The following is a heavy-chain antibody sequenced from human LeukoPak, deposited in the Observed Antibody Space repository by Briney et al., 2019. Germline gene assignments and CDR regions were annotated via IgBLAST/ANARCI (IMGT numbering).Heavy chain of an antibody. CDR2: IHTSGST. J-gene: IGHJ3*02. CDR3: ARGFDGSGYYYVFAFDI. CDR1: GVSISSYY. V-gene: IGHV4-4*07. D-gene: IGHD3-22*01. Sequence: SETLSLTCTVSGVSISSYYWSWIRQPAGKGLEWIGRIHTSGSTNYKSSLKSRVTISVDTSKNQFSLKLSSVTAADTAVYYCARGFDGSGYYYVFAFDIWGQGTMVTVSS.